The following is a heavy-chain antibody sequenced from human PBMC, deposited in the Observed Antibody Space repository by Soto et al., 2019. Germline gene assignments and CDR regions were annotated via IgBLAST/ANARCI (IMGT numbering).Heavy chain of an antibody. CDR3: ARIPIAARRGDYLDY. D-gene: IGHD6-6*01. Sequence: SETLSLTCAVYGGSFSGYYWSWIRQPPGKGLEWIGEINHSGSTNYNPSLKSRVTISVDTSKNQFSLKLSSVTAADTAVYYCARIPIAARRGDYLDYWGQGTLVTVSS. CDR1: GGSFSGYY. V-gene: IGHV4-34*01. J-gene: IGHJ4*02. CDR2: INHSGST.